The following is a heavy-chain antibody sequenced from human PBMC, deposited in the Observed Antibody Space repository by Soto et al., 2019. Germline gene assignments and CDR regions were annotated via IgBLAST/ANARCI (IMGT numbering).Heavy chain of an antibody. V-gene: IGHV4-30-4*08. Sequence: QVQLQQSGPGLVKPSQTLSLTCTVSGGSISSDYYHWTWIRQSPERGLEWIGYIHHSGSILYNPSLKIRVTVSVATSTNQFSLLLSSLTAADTAVYFFPTEHYTGDTFDLLSQGTTVTISS. D-gene: IGHD2-21*02. CDR3: PTEHYTGDTFDL. CDR2: IHHSGSI. J-gene: IGHJ6*02. CDR1: GGSISSDYYH.